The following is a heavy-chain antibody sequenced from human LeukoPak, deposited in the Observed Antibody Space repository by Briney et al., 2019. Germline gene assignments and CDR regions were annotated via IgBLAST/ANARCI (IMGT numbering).Heavy chain of an antibody. D-gene: IGHD5-18*01. J-gene: IGHJ4*02. V-gene: IGHV4-34*01. CDR1: GGSFSGYY. CDR3: AMPKRGYSYGYGLDY. CDR2: INHSGST. Sequence: SETLSLTCAVYGGSFSGYYWSWIRQPPGKGLEWTGEINHSGSTNYNPSLKSRVTISVDTSKNQFSLKLSSVTAADTAVYYCAMPKRGYSYGYGLDYWGQGTLVTVSS.